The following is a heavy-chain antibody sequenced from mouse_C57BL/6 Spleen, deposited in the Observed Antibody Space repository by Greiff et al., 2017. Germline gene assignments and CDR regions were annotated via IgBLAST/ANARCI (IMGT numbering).Heavy chain of an antibody. CDR3: ARTLYYYGSGYFDY. J-gene: IGHJ2*01. Sequence: VQLKESGGGLVKPGGSLKLSCAASGFTFSDYGMHWVRPAPEKGLEWVAYISSGSSTIYYADPVKGRFTISRDNAKNTLFLQMTSLRSEDTAMYYCARTLYYYGSGYFDYWGQGTTLTVSS. V-gene: IGHV5-17*01. CDR2: ISSGSSTI. D-gene: IGHD1-1*01. CDR1: GFTFSDYG.